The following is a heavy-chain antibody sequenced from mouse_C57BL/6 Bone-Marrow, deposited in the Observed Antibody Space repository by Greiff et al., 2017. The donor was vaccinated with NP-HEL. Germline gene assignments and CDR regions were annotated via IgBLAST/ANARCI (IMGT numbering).Heavy chain of an antibody. CDR3: ARENYGNAMDY. Sequence: QVQLQQPGAELVKPGASVKLSCKASGYTFTSYWMQWVKQRPGQGLEWIGEIDPSDSYTNYNQKFKGKATLTVDTSSSTAYMQLSSLTSEDSAVYYCARENYGNAMDYWGQGTSVTVSS. CDR2: IDPSDSYT. V-gene: IGHV1-50*01. CDR1: GYTFTSYW. D-gene: IGHD2-1*01. J-gene: IGHJ4*01.